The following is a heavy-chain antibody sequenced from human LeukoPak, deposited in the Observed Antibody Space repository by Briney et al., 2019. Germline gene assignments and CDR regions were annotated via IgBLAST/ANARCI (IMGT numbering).Heavy chain of an antibody. CDR2: IQHSGLT. D-gene: IGHD1-14*01. Sequence: SETLSLTCAVSGGSFSSDDYYWSWIRQRPGKGLEWIGYIQHSGLTYFNPSLKSRISLSIDTSKNQVSLKLSSVTAADTAVYYCVTKPDTLYYFDYWGQGTLVTVSS. V-gene: IGHV4-31*11. CDR3: VTKPDTLYYFDY. CDR1: GGSFSSDDYY. J-gene: IGHJ4*02.